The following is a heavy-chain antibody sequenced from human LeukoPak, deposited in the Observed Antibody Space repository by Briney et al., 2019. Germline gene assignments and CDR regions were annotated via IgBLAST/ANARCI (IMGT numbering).Heavy chain of an antibody. Sequence: SVKVSCKASGGTFSSYAISWVRQAPGQGLEWMGGIIPIFGTANYAQKFQGRVTITTDESTSTAYMELSSLRSEDTAVYYCARGYCSSTSCFGFYMDVWGKGTTVTVSS. J-gene: IGHJ6*03. CDR1: GGTFSSYA. V-gene: IGHV1-69*05. CDR2: IIPIFGTA. D-gene: IGHD2-2*01. CDR3: ARGYCSSTSCFGFYMDV.